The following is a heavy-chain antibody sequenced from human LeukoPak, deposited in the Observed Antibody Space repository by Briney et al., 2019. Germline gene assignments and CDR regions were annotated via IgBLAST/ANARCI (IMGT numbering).Heavy chain of an antibody. Sequence: SETLTLTCAVSGYSISSDNYWVWIRQPPGQGLEWTGGIYHSGSTYYNPSLKSRVTMSVDTSKNQFSLKVSSVTAADTAVYYCARAPRDSSSSNYMRRFDYWGQGTLVTVSS. CDR1: GYSISSDNY. D-gene: IGHD3-22*01. V-gene: IGHV4-38-2*01. J-gene: IGHJ4*02. CDR2: IYHSGST. CDR3: ARAPRDSSSSNYMRRFDY.